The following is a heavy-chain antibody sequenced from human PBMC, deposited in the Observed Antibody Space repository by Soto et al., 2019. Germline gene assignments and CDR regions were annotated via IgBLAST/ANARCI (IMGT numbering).Heavy chain of an antibody. D-gene: IGHD3-22*01. Sequence: SETLSLTCTVSGGSISSSSYYWGWIRQPPGKGLEWIGSIYYSGSTYYNPSLKSRVTIPVDTSKNQFSLKLSSVTAADTAVYYCARHYDSSGYYYYFSTTFDYWGQGTLVTVSS. CDR3: ARHYDSSGYYYYFSTTFDY. CDR2: IYYSGST. V-gene: IGHV4-39*01. J-gene: IGHJ4*02. CDR1: GGSISSSSYY.